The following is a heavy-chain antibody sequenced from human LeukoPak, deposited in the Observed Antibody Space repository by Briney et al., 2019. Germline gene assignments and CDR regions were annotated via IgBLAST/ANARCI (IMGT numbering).Heavy chain of an antibody. D-gene: IGHD2-2*01. V-gene: IGHV4-4*07. Sequence: PSETLSLTCTVSGGSISSYYWSWIRQPAGKGLEWIGRIYTSGSTNYNPSLKSRVTMSVDTSKNQFSLKLSSVTAADTAVYYCARDRYCGSTSCANYYYYYMDVWGKGTTVTVSS. CDR2: IYTSGST. J-gene: IGHJ6*03. CDR3: ARDRYCGSTSCANYYYYYMDV. CDR1: GGSISSYY.